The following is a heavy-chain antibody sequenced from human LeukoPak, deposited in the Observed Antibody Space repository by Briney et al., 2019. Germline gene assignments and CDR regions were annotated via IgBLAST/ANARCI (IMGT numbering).Heavy chain of an antibody. J-gene: IGHJ4*02. CDR3: AREKSPDYCSGGSCYFDY. V-gene: IGHV4-61*02. Sequence: SETLSLTRTVSGASISSGSYYWSWIRQPAGKGLEWIGRIYTSGSTTHNPSLKSRVTISVDTSKNQFSLKLSSVTAADTAVYYCAREKSPDYCSGGSCYFDYWGQGTLVTVSS. CDR1: GASISSGSYY. CDR2: IYTSGST. D-gene: IGHD2-15*01.